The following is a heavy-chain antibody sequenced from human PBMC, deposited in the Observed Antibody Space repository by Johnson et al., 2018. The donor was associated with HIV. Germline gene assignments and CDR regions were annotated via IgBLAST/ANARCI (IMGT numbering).Heavy chain of an antibody. Sequence: VQLVESGGGLIQPGGSLRLSCAVSGFTVSSNYMSWVRQAPGKGLEWVGRIKSKTDGGTTDYGAPVKGRFTISRDDSKNTLYLQMNSLKTEDTAVYYCTTFLSISWYVDAVDIWGQGTMVTVSS. D-gene: IGHD6-13*01. J-gene: IGHJ3*02. V-gene: IGHV3-15*01. CDR3: TTFLSISWYVDAVDI. CDR1: GFTVSSNY. CDR2: IKSKTDGGTT.